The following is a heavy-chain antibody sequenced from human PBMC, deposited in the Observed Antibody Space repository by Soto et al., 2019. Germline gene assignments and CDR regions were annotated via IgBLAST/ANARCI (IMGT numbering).Heavy chain of an antibody. V-gene: IGHV3-64D*06. CDR3: VKVSTFYDILTGYYSTNFFDP. D-gene: IGHD3-9*01. J-gene: IGHJ5*02. CDR1: GLTSSEYS. Sequence: PGWSLRLSCSASGLTSSEYSMHWVRQDPGKGLQYVSTISSDGDITYYADSVKGRFTISRDNSKNTLYLQMNSLRPEDTAVYYCVKVSTFYDILTGYYSTNFFDPWGQGTLVT. CDR2: ISSDGDIT.